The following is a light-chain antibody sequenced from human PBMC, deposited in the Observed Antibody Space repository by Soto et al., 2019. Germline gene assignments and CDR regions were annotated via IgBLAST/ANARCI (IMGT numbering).Light chain of an antibody. Sequence: DIVMTQSPLSLPVTPGEPASISCRSSQSLLYRNGFHYLDWYLQKPGQSPQLLIYLGSNRASGVPDRFSGSGSGTDFTLKISRVEAEDVGLYYCMQALQTPWTFGQGTKVDIK. V-gene: IGKV2-28*01. CDR3: MQALQTPWT. CDR1: QSLLYRNGFHY. J-gene: IGKJ1*01. CDR2: LGS.